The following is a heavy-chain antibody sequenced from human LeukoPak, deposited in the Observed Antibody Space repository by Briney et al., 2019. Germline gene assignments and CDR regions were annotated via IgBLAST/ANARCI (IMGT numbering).Heavy chain of an antibody. V-gene: IGHV1-69*05. D-gene: IGHD4-23*01. CDR2: IIPLFGTP. Sequence: ASVKVSCKASGGSFISWVRQAPGQGLEWMGGIIPLFGTPNYAQKFQGRVTMTTDESTNTAYMELSSLRSDDTAVYYCAGGQTGGKFDSWGQGTLVTVSS. CDR1: GGSF. J-gene: IGHJ5*01. CDR3: AGGQTGGKFDS.